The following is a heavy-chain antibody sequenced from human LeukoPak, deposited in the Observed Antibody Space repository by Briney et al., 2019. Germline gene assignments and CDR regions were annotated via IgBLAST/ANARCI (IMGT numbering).Heavy chain of an antibody. Sequence: GESLSLSCAASGFALSSHSMLWVRHAPGGGLEWVAIITYNAKKTYYADSVKGRFTISRDNSKNTLYLQMNSLRAEDTAVYYCARASDLYFDYWGQGTLVTVSS. CDR3: ARASDLYFDY. CDR1: GFALSSHS. CDR2: ITYNAKKT. V-gene: IGHV3-30*04. J-gene: IGHJ4*02.